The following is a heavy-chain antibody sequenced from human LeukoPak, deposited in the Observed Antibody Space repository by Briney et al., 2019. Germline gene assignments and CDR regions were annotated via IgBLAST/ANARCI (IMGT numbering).Heavy chain of an antibody. Sequence: GGSLRLSCAASGFTFSSYAMHWVRQAPGKGLEWVAVISYDGSNKYYADSVKGRFTISRDNSKNTLYLQMNSLRAEDTAVYYCARDRQWNYYYMDVWGKGTTVTVPS. D-gene: IGHD6-19*01. J-gene: IGHJ6*03. CDR3: ARDRQWNYYYMDV. V-gene: IGHV3-30*04. CDR1: GFTFSSYA. CDR2: ISYDGSNK.